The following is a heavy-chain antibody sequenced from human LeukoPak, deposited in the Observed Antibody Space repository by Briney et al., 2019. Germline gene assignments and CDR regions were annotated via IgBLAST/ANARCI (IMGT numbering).Heavy chain of an antibody. V-gene: IGHV3-23*01. Sequence: GGSLRLSCAASGFTFSSYAMSWVRQAPGKGLEWVSAISGSGGSTYYADSVKGRFTISRDNSKNTLYLQMNSLRAEDTAVYYCAKDSTGGYSGYEVFIDYWGQGTLVTVSS. CDR3: AKDSTGGYSGYEVFIDY. J-gene: IGHJ4*02. CDR2: ISGSGGST. D-gene: IGHD5-12*01. CDR1: GFTFSSYA.